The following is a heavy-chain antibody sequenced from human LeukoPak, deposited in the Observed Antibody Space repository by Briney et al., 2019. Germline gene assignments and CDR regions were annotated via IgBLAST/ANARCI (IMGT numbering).Heavy chain of an antibody. J-gene: IGHJ5*02. CDR3: ARHIKEFAWAAAARLYWFDP. V-gene: IGHV4-34*01. D-gene: IGHD6-6*01. CDR1: GGSFSGYY. Sequence: SETLSLTCAVYGGSFSGYYWGWIRQPPGKGLEWIGEINHSGSTNYNPSLKSRVTISVDTSKNQFSLKLSSVTAADTAVYYCARHIKEFAWAAAARLYWFDPWGQGTLVTVSS. CDR2: INHSGST.